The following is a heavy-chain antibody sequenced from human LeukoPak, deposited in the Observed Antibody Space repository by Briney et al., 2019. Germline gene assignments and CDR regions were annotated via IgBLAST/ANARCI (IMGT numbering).Heavy chain of an antibody. D-gene: IGHD5-24*01. CDR1: GFTFSSYS. Sequence: GGSLRLSCAASGFTFSSYSMNWVRQAPGKGLEWVSSITTSSSYIYYADSVQGRFTISRDNAKNSLYLQMSSLRAEDTALYYCAREGLDEIEPDVFDIWGQGTMVTVSS. CDR2: ITTSSSYI. CDR3: AREGLDEIEPDVFDI. J-gene: IGHJ3*02. V-gene: IGHV3-21*01.